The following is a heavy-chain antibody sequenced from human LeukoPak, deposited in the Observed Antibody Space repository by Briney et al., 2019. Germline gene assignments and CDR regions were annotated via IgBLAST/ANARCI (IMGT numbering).Heavy chain of an antibody. CDR2: ISSSSSTI. CDR1: GFTFSSYS. CDR3: ARDLYYDSSGYYDY. Sequence: GGSLRLSCAASGFTFSSYSMNWVRQAPGKGLEWVSYISSSSSTIYYADSVKGRSTISRDNAKNSLYLQMNSLRDEDTAVYYCARDLYYDSSGYYDYWGQGTLVTVSS. D-gene: IGHD3-22*01. J-gene: IGHJ4*02. V-gene: IGHV3-48*02.